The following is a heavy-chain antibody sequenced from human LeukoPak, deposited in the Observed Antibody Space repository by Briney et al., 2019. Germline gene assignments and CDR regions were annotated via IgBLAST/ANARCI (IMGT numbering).Heavy chain of an antibody. CDR3: ARRSTVTYYGMDV. CDR1: GYSFTSYW. J-gene: IGHJ6*02. CDR2: IYPGDSDT. Sequence: GESLKISCKGSGYSFTSYWIGWVRQMPGKGLEWMGIIYPGDSDTRYSPSFQGQVTISADKSISTAYLQWSSLKASNTAMYYCARRSTVTYYGMDVWGQGTTVTVSS. V-gene: IGHV5-51*01. D-gene: IGHD4-17*01.